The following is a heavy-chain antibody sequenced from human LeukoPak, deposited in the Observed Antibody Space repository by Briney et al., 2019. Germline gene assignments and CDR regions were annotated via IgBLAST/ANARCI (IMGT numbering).Heavy chain of an antibody. J-gene: IGHJ4*02. CDR1: GFTFSSYA. Sequence: PGGSLRLSCAASGFTFSSYAMHWVRQAPGKGLEWVAVISYDGSNKYYADSVKGRFTISRDSSKNTLYLQMNSLRAEDTAVYYCARARIAAAGIFDYWGQGTLVTVSS. D-gene: IGHD6-13*01. CDR3: ARARIAAAGIFDY. CDR2: ISYDGSNK. V-gene: IGHV3-30*04.